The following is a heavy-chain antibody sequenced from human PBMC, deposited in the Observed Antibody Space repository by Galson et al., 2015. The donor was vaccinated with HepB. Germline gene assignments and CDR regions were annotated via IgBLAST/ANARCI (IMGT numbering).Heavy chain of an antibody. D-gene: IGHD6-13*01. V-gene: IGHV3-73*01. CDR2: RETKGSNYVT. CDR3: IRMGDRSGYSST. CDR1: GFTSSGST. J-gene: IGHJ5*02. Sequence: SLRLSCAGSGFTSSGSTIHWVRQTSGKGLGGVGRRETKGSNYVTAYVASVKGRFTISRDDSKNTAYLQMYSLRTADPAVYYCIRMGDRSGYSSTWGQGTLVNVSS.